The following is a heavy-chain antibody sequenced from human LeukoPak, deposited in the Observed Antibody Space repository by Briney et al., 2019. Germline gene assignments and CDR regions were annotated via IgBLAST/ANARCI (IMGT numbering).Heavy chain of an antibody. CDR1: GFTFSTYR. Sequence: GGSLRLSCAASGFTFSTYRMNWVRQAPGKGLEWVSSISDSSSYIYYADSVRGRFTISRDNAKNSLYLQMNSLRAEDTAMYYCARADLSGSYFHPHFLDYWGQGTLVTVSS. CDR2: ISDSSSYI. J-gene: IGHJ4*02. V-gene: IGHV3-21*01. D-gene: IGHD1-26*01. CDR3: ARADLSGSYFHPHFLDY.